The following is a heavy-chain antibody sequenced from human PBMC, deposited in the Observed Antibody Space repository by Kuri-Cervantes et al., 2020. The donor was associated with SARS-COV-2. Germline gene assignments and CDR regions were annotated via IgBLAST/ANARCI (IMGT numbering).Heavy chain of an antibody. CDR1: GYSFTSYW. Sequence: KVSCKGSGYSFTSYWIGWVRQMPGKGLEWMGIIYPGDSDTRHSPSFQGQVTISADKSISTAYLQWSSLKASDTAMYYCARQASIVGATTGFDYWGQGTLVTVSS. D-gene: IGHD1-26*01. J-gene: IGHJ4*02. V-gene: IGHV5-51*01. CDR3: ARQASIVGATTGFDY. CDR2: IYPGDSDT.